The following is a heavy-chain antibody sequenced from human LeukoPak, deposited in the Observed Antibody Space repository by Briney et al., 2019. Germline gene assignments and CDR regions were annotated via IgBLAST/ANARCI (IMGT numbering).Heavy chain of an antibody. D-gene: IGHD5-24*01. Sequence: GGSLRLSCEASGFAFSSYAMHWVRQGPGKGLEWLAVVSAHGLDKFYADSVKGRFTISKDTSKNTLSLQMNSLGGDDTGVYYCARGSLWLQLDYWGQGTLVTVSS. CDR1: GFAFSSYA. J-gene: IGHJ4*02. CDR3: ARGSLWLQLDY. CDR2: VSAHGLDK. V-gene: IGHV3-30*04.